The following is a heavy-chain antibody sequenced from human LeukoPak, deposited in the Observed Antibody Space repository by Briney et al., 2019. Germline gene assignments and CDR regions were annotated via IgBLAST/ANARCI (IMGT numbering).Heavy chain of an antibody. CDR3: ARGEDYGGNSEAFDI. J-gene: IGHJ3*02. V-gene: IGHV4-30-2*01. CDR2: IYHSGST. D-gene: IGHD4-23*01. Sequence: NPSQTLSLTCAVSGGSISSGGYSWSWIQQPPGKGLEWIGYIYHSGSTYYNPSLKSRVTISVDRSKNQFSLKPSSVTAADTAVYYCARGEDYGGNSEAFDIWGQGTMVTVSS. CDR1: GGSISSGGYS.